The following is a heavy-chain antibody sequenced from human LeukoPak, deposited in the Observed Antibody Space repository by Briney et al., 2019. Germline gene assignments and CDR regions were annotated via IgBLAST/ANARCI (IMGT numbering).Heavy chain of an antibody. J-gene: IGHJ4*02. V-gene: IGHV3-53*01. Sequence: GGSLRLSCAASGFTFSDYAMSWVRQAPEKGLEWVSVIYSGGSTYYADSVKGRFTISRDNSKNTLYLQMNSLRAEDTAVYYCATDYYDSSGLNDYWGQGTLVTVSS. CDR2: IYSGGST. D-gene: IGHD3-22*01. CDR1: GFTFSDYA. CDR3: ATDYYDSSGLNDY.